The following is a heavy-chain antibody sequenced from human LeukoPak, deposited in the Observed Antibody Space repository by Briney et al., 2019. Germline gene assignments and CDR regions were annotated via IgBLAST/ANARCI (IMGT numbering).Heavy chain of an antibody. CDR1: GGSFSGYY. CDR2: INHSGST. J-gene: IGHJ4*02. V-gene: IGHV4-34*01. CDR3: ARETLYPTFDY. Sequence: SETLSLTCAVYGGSFSGYYWSWIRQPPGKGLEWIGEINHSGSTNYNPSLKSRVTISVDTSKNLFSLKLSSVTAADTAVYYCARETLYPTFDYWGQGTLVTVSS. D-gene: IGHD2-8*01.